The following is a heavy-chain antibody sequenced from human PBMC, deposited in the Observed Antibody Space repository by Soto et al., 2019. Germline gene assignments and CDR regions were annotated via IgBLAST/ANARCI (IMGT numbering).Heavy chain of an antibody. J-gene: IGHJ6*02. CDR2: IYPSDSDT. Sequence: LKISCKGSGYSFSTFWIGWVRQMPGKGLEWMGIIYPSDSDTRYSPSFQGQVTISADKSSRTAYLQWSSLKASDSAMYYCARLPQDYYYHGMDVWGQGTKVTVSS. V-gene: IGHV5-51*01. CDR1: GYSFSTFW. CDR3: ARLPQDYYYHGMDV.